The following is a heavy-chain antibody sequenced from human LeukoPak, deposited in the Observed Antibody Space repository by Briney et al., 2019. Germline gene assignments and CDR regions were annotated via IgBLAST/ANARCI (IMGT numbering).Heavy chain of an antibody. CDR3: ARDSWIQLPSRGFDAFDI. Sequence: PAETLSLTCAVSGYSLSRGYYWGWIRQPPGKGVEWIGSMYHSGSTYYNPSLKSRVTISVDTSKNQFSLKLSSVTAADRRAYDCARDSWIQLPSRGFDAFDIWGQGTMVTVSS. V-gene: IGHV4-38-2*02. D-gene: IGHD5-18*01. J-gene: IGHJ3*02. CDR2: MYHSGST. CDR1: GYSLSRGYY.